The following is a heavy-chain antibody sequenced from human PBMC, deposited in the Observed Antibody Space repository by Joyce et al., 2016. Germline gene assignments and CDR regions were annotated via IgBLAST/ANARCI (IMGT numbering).Heavy chain of an antibody. Sequence: QVKLVQSGAEVLKPGSSVKVSCKASGGTFITYNVNGVRQAPGQGLEWRGGISPTFDTTDYAQRFQGRVTITADESPDTVYMELSSLRSEDTALYYCAWGKYWGQGTLVTVSS. V-gene: IGHV1-69*01. CDR3: AWGKY. J-gene: IGHJ4*02. D-gene: IGHD7-27*01. CDR2: ISPTFDTT. CDR1: GGTFITYN.